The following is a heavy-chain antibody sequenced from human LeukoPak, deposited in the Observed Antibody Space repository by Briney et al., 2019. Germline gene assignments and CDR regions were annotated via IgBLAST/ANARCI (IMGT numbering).Heavy chain of an antibody. Sequence: SETLSLTCDVSGGSVTSTNWWTWVRQPPGKGLEWIGEVHLDGRTNYNLSLKSRLIMSVDLPENHISLKLTSVTAADTAVYYCARDPHCSSTNCPFDYWGQGTLVIVSS. CDR1: GGSVTSTNW. CDR3: ARDPHCSSTNCPFDY. CDR2: VHLDGRT. D-gene: IGHD2-2*01. J-gene: IGHJ4*02. V-gene: IGHV4-4*02.